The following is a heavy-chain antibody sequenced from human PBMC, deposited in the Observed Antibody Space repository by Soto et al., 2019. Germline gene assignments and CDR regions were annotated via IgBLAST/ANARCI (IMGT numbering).Heavy chain of an antibody. CDR3: APLRFGELSAWGY. J-gene: IGHJ4*01. CDR1: GYTVTEFS. D-gene: IGHD3-10*01. CDR2: FAPEEGET. V-gene: IGHV1-24*01. Sequence: ASVKVSCKVSGYTVTEFSIHWVGQAPGKGLEWMGGFAPEEGETIYAQNFQGRVTMTADTYTDTAYMELSSMRSEATAVYYCAPLRFGELSAWGYWG.